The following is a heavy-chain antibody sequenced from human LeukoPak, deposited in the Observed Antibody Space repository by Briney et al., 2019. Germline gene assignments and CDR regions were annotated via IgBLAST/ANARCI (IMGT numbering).Heavy chain of an antibody. D-gene: IGHD4/OR15-4a*01. Sequence: SETLSLTCSVSGGSISSYYWSWIRQPPGEGLEWIGYIYSSGSTNYNPSLKSRVTISVDTSKNQFSLKLSSVTAADTAVYYCARRASGDYGHYFDSWGQGTLVTVSS. CDR2: IYSSGST. J-gene: IGHJ4*02. CDR1: GGSISSYY. CDR3: ARRASGDYGHYFDS. V-gene: IGHV4-59*08.